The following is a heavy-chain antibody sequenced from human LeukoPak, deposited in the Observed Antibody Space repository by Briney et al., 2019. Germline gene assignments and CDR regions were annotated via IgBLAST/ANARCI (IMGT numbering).Heavy chain of an antibody. CDR2: ISSSSRDI. Sequence: GGSLRLSCAASGFSFSGNHMNWVRQAPGKGLEWVSYISSSSRDIYYAVSVMGRFTISRDNVENSLYLQMNSLRAEDTAVYYCARLDYDFWSGYPTGGAFDIWGQGTMVTVSS. CDR3: ARLDYDFWSGYPTGGAFDI. D-gene: IGHD3-3*01. CDR1: GFSFSGNH. J-gene: IGHJ3*02. V-gene: IGHV3-48*01.